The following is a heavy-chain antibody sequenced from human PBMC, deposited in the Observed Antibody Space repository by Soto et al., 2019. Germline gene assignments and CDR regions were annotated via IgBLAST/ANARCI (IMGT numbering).Heavy chain of an antibody. CDR2: IKGDGSEK. V-gene: IGHV3-7*01. Sequence: GGSLRLSCAASGFTFSSYWINWVRQTPGKGLEWVANIKGDGSEKYYVDSLKGRFTISRDDAKNSLYLHMNSLRAEDTAVYYCVRGTMAPGLDHWGQGTLVTVSS. CDR3: VRGTMAPGLDH. CDR1: GFTFSSYW. J-gene: IGHJ4*02. D-gene: IGHD3-3*01.